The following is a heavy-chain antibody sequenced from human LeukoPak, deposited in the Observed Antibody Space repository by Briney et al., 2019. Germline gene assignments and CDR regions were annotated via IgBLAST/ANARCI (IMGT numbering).Heavy chain of an antibody. CDR2: IIPIFGTA. CDR1: GGTFISYA. J-gene: IGHJ3*02. CDR3: ARYYYDSSGYYAFDI. V-gene: IGHV1-69*13. D-gene: IGHD3-22*01. Sequence: SVKVSCKASGGTFISYAVSWVRQAPGQGLEWMGGIIPIFGTANYAQKFQGRVTITADESTSTAYMELSSLRSEDTAVYYCARYYYDSSGYYAFDIWGQGTMVTVSS.